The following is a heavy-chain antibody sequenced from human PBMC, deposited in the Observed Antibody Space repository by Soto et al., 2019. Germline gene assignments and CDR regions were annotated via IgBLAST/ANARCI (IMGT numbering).Heavy chain of an antibody. V-gene: IGHV2-5*01. CDR1: GFSLSTSGVG. J-gene: IGHJ3*02. Sequence: SGPTLVNPTQTLTLTCAFSGFSLSTSGVGVGWIRQPPGAALEWLALIFWTDSKYYSPSLKIRLTIAKDTSKNQVVLTMANMDPVDTATYYCAHTLAVLGGYHRRNALNIWGQGTLDTVS. D-gene: IGHD1-26*01. CDR3: AHTLAVLGGYHRRNALNI. CDR2: IFWTDSK.